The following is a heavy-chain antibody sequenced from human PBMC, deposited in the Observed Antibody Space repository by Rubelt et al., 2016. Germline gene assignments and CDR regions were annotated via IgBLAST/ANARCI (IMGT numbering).Heavy chain of an antibody. CDR2: IYYSGST. V-gene: IGHV4-39*07. D-gene: IGHD3-3*01. J-gene: IGHJ4*02. CDR3: ARVYDEVWSGYIPPYFDY. Sequence: LEWIGSIYYSGSTYYNPSLKSRVTISVDTSKNQFSLKLSSVTAADTAVYYCARVYDEVWSGYIPPYFDYWGQGTLVTVSS.